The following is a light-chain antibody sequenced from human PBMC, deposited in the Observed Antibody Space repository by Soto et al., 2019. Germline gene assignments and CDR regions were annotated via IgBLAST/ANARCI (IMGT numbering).Light chain of an antibody. V-gene: IGKV1-5*03. CDR3: QQYNSS. J-gene: IGKJ2*01. Sequence: DSRMTQSPSTLSASVGDRVTITCRASRYIGNWLAWYQHKTGKAPNLLIYKASILESGVPSRFSGSGSGTEFTLTITSLQPDDFGTYYCQQYNSSFGQGTKVDIK. CDR2: KAS. CDR1: RYIGNW.